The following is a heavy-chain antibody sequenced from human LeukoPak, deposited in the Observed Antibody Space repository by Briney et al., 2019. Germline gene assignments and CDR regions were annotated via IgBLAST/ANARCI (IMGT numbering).Heavy chain of an antibody. D-gene: IGHD3-3*01. CDR2: ISANGGET. CDR1: GFTFSIYA. Sequence: GSLSLSCAASGFTFSIYAMNWVRPAPGKGLEWVSSISANGGETHYADSVKGRFTISRDNSKNTLYLQINNPRVEDTAVYYCAKRYYDFPLDYWGQGTLVTVSS. J-gene: IGHJ4*02. CDR3: AKRYYDFPLDY. V-gene: IGHV3-23*01.